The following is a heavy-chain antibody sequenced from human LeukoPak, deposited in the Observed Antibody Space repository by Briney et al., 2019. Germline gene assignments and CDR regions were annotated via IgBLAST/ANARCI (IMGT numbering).Heavy chain of an antibody. CDR1: GGSVSSSHYY. Sequence: SETLSLTCTVSGGSVSSSHYYWDWIRQPPGKGLEWIGSIYYSGSTYYNPSLKSRVTISVDTSKNQFSLKLSSVTAADTAVYYCARGAPPQNWGQGALVTVSS. CDR2: IYYSGST. J-gene: IGHJ4*02. V-gene: IGHV4-39*07. CDR3: ARGAPPQN.